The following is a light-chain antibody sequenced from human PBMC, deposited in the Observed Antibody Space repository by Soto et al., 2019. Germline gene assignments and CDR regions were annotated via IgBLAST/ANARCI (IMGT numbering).Light chain of an antibody. CDR2: YDS. V-gene: IGLV3-21*04. Sequence: YELTQPPSVSVAPGKTARITCGGNNIGSKSVHWYQQKPGQAPVLVIYYDSDRPSGIPERFSGSNSGNTATLTISRVEAGDEADYYCQVWDSSSDHPVFGGGTQLTVL. J-gene: IGLJ2*01. CDR3: QVWDSSSDHPV. CDR1: NIGSKS.